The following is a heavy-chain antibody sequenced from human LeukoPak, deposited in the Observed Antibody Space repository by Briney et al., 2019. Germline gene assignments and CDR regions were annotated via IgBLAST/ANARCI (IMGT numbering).Heavy chain of an antibody. CDR3: ATEGSSPKYFDF. V-gene: IGHV3-15*01. CDR2: IRSKTHGGTT. CDR1: GFTFSDVW. J-gene: IGHJ4*02. D-gene: IGHD1-26*01. Sequence: GGSLRLSCAASGFTFSDVWMSWVRQAPGMGLEWIGRIRSKTHGGTTDYAAPVKGIFSISRDGAKNTLYLQMDSLKTEDTAVYYCATEGSSPKYFDFWGQGTLVTVSS.